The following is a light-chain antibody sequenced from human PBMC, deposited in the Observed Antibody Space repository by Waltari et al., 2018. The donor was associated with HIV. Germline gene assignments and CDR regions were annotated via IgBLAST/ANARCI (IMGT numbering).Light chain of an antibody. J-gene: IGKJ4*01. Sequence: DIVMTQSPDSLSVSLGERATINCKSSQSLLFGSNNKNRLAWYQQRPGQPPKLLISWASTRESRVPDRFSGSGSGTDFTLTINSLQAEDVAVYYCQQFSLSPPLTFGGGTKVEIK. V-gene: IGKV4-1*01. CDR1: QSLLFGSNNKNR. CDR2: WAS. CDR3: QQFSLSPPLT.